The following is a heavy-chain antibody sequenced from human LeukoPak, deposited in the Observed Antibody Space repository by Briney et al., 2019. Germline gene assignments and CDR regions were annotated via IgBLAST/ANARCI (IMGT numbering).Heavy chain of an antibody. J-gene: IGHJ4*02. CDR2: IFYSGNT. Sequence: PSETLSLTCTVSGGSINSGDYYCSWIRQPPGKGLEWIGYIFYSGNTYYNPSLKSRVIISIDTSKNQFSLRLSSVTAADTAVYYCARGPPPDFDYWGRGTLVTVSS. CDR3: ARGPPPDFDY. V-gene: IGHV4-30-4*08. CDR1: GGSINSGDYY.